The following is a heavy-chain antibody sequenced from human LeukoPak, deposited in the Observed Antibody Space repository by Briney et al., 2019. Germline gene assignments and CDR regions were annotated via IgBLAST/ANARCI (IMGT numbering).Heavy chain of an antibody. V-gene: IGHV4-31*03. J-gene: IGHJ5*02. D-gene: IGHD4-17*01. CDR1: GGSISSGGYY. CDR3: ARSKVHGDYGGDWFDP. CDR2: IYYSGST. Sequence: SETLSLTCTVSGGSISSGGYYWSWIRQHPGKGLEWIGYIYYSGSTYYNPSLKSRVTISVDTSKNQFSLKLSSVTAADTAVYYCARSKVHGDYGGDWFDPWGQGTLVTVSS.